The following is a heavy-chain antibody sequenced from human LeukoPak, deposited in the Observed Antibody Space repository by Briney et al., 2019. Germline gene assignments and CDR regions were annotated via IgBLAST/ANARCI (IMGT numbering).Heavy chain of an antibody. J-gene: IGHJ2*01. Sequence: SETLSLTCAVYGGSFSGYYWSWIRQPPGKGLEWIGEIYHSGSTNNNPSLKSRVTISVDTSKNQFSLKLSSVTAADTAVYYCARGSGDYGGNSGLRVYWYFDLWGRGTLVTVSS. V-gene: IGHV4-34*01. D-gene: IGHD4-23*01. CDR2: IYHSGST. CDR1: GGSFSGYY. CDR3: ARGSGDYGGNSGLRVYWYFDL.